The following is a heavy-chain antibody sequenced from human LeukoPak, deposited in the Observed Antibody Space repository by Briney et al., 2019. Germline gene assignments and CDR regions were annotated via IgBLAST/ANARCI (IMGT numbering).Heavy chain of an antibody. CDR2: TSYDGSNK. CDR3: AREAAMVNFDY. J-gene: IGHJ4*02. V-gene: IGHV3-30*04. D-gene: IGHD5-18*01. CDR1: GFTFSSYA. Sequence: GRSLRLSCAASGFTFSSYAMHWVRQAPGKGLEWVAVTSYDGSNKYYADSVKGRFTISRDNSKNTLYLQMNSLRAEDTAVYYCAREAAMVNFDYWGQGTLVTVSS.